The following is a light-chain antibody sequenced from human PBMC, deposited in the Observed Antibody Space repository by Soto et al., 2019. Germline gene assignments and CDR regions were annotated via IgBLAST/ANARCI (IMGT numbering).Light chain of an antibody. J-gene: IGKJ1*01. CDR2: GAS. V-gene: IGKV3-15*01. Sequence: EIVMTQSPATLSVSPGERATLSCRASQTINTNVAWYQQKSGQAPRLLISGASTRATGIPARFSGSGSGSEFTLTISSLQSEDFGVYYCQQYNSWPRATFGQGTKVEIK. CDR1: QTINTN. CDR3: QQYNSWPRAT.